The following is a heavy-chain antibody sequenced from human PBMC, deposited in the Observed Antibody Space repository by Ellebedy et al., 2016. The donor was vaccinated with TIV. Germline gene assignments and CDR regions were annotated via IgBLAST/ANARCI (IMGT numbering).Heavy chain of an antibody. CDR3: AKGTYRSACYDY. J-gene: IGHJ4*02. CDR2: ISGSGRNT. CDR1: GFTLSSYA. Sequence: GGSLRLSXAGSGFTLSSYAMSWVRQAPGKGLEWVSGISGSGRNTYYGDSVKGRFTISRDNSKNTLYLEMNSLRAEDTAVYYCAKGTYRSACYDYWGQGTLVTVSS. V-gene: IGHV3-23*01. D-gene: IGHD6-19*01.